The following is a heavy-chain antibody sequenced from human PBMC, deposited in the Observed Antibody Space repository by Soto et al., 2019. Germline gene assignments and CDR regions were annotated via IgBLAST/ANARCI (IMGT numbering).Heavy chain of an antibody. CDR3: ARVSPPYYYDSSGSTRGHNWFDP. D-gene: IGHD3-22*01. J-gene: IGHJ5*02. CDR1: GAPFRSSA. CDR2: IIPIFGTA. V-gene: IGHV1-69*13. Sequence: AASVEVSRKASGAPFRSSAIGRLQHAPGQGLEWLGGIIPIFGTANYAQKFQGRVTITADESTSTADMELSSLRSEDTAVYYCARVSPPYYYDSSGSTRGHNWFDPWGQGTLVTVPQ.